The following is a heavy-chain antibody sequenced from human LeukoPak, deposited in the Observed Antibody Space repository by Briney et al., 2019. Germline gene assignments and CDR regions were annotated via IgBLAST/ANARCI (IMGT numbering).Heavy chain of an antibody. CDR3: ARAGRYTGSYRFYYFDY. CDR1: GFTVSSNY. CDR2: IYSGGST. Sequence: GGSLRLSCAASGFTVSSNYMSWVRQAPGKGLEWVSVIYSGGSTYYADSVKGRFTISRHNSKNTLYLQMNSLRAEDTAVYYCARAGRYTGSYRFYYFDYWGQGTLVTVSS. J-gene: IGHJ4*02. D-gene: IGHD3-16*02. V-gene: IGHV3-53*04.